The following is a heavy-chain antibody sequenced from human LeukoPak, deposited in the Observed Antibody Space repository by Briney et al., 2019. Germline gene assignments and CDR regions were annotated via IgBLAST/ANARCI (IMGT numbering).Heavy chain of an antibody. D-gene: IGHD6-13*01. CDR3: ARGSSSSWSQFDY. CDR2: IWYDGSNT. J-gene: IGHJ4*02. Sequence: WRSLRLSCAATGFTFSTYGMHRVRQAPGQGLEWVAVIWYDGSNTYYADSVKGRFTISRDNSKNTLYLQMNSLRAEDTAVYYCARGSSSSWSQFDYWGQGTLVTVSS. V-gene: IGHV3-33*01. CDR1: GFTFSTYG.